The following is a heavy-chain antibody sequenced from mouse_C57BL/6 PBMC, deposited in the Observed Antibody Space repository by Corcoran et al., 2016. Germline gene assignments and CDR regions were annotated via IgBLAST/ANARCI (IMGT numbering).Heavy chain of an antibody. CDR1: GYTFTSYG. CDR3: ARERNYYGSSHWYFDV. V-gene: IGHV1-81*01. Sequence: QVQLQQSGAELARPGASVKLSCKASGYTFTSYGISWVKQRTGQGLEWIGEIYPRSGNTYYNEKFKGKATLTADKSSSTAYMELRSLTSEDSAVYFWARERNYYGSSHWYFDVWGTGTTVTVSS. CDR2: IYPRSGNT. D-gene: IGHD1-1*01. J-gene: IGHJ1*03.